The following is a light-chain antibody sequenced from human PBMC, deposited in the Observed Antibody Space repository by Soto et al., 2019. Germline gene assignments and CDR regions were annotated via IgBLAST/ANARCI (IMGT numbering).Light chain of an antibody. Sequence: QSVLTQPPSASGSPGQSVTISCTGSSSDVGGYNYVSWYQQHPGKAPKLMIYEVLKRPSGVPDRFSGSKSGNTASLTVSGLQAEDEADYYCCTYAGSYTLYVFGTGTKVTVL. J-gene: IGLJ1*01. CDR2: EVL. CDR1: SSDVGGYNY. V-gene: IGLV2-8*01. CDR3: CTYAGSYTLYV.